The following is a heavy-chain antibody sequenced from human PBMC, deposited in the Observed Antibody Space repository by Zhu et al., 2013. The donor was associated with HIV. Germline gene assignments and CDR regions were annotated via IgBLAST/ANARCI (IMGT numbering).Heavy chain of an antibody. Sequence: QVQLQQWGAGLLKPSETLSLTCAVYGGSFSGYYWNWIRQTPGKGLEWIGQINHSGSTHYNPSLESRVTISVGTSKNEYSLKMSFVTGADTGVYYCARGRRSGWDPRGSSSHRGQGTPVTVSS. J-gene: IGHJ1*01. CDR3: ARGRRSGWDPRGSSSH. V-gene: IGHV4-34*01. D-gene: IGHD6-19*01. CDR2: INHSGST. CDR1: GGSFSGYY.